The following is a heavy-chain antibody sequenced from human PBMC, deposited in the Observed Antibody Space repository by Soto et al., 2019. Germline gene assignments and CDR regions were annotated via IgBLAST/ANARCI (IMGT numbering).Heavy chain of an antibody. V-gene: IGHV3-33*01. J-gene: IGHJ4*02. CDR3: ARALYSSSPFDL. Sequence: GGSLRLSCAASGFTFSSYGIHWVRQAPGKGLEWVAVIWYDGSNKYYADSVKGRFTISRDNSKNTVYLQVNSLRAEDTAFYYCARALYSSSPFDLWGQGTQVTVSS. D-gene: IGHD6-6*01. CDR2: IWYDGSNK. CDR1: GFTFSSYG.